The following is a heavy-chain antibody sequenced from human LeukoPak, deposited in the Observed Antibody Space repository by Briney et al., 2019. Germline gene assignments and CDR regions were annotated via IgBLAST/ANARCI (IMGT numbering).Heavy chain of an antibody. D-gene: IGHD6-19*01. CDR1: GFTFSSYA. CDR2: ISYDGSNK. J-gene: IGHJ6*02. V-gene: IGHV3-30-3*01. CDR3: ARDIAVAGYYYYYYGMDV. Sequence: GRSLRLSCAASGFTFSSYAMHWVRQAPGKGLEWVAVISYDGSNKYYADSVKGRFTISRDNSKNTLYLQMNSLRAEDTAVYYCARDIAVAGYYYYYYGMDVWGQGTTVTVSS.